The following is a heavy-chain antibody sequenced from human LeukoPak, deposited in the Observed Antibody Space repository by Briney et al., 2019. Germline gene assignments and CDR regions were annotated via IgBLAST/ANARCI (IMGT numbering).Heavy chain of an antibody. Sequence: GGSLRLSCAASGFTFSSYAMSWVRQAPGKGLEWVSAISGSGGSTYYADSVKGRFTISRDNSKNTLYLQMNSLRAEDTAVYYCAKRRRQQLVTPLDYWGQGTLVTVSS. J-gene: IGHJ4*02. CDR3: AKRRRQQLVTPLDY. V-gene: IGHV3-23*01. D-gene: IGHD6-13*01. CDR2: ISGSGGST. CDR1: GFTFSSYA.